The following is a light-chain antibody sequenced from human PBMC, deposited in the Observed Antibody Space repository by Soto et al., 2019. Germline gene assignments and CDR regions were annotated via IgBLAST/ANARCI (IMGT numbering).Light chain of an antibody. V-gene: IGLV1-51*01. CDR3: GTWDTNLSAGV. CDR2: DNN. CDR1: SSNIGSNY. Sequence: QSVLTQPPSVSAAPGQKVTISCSGTSSNIGSNYVSWYQHLPGTAPKLLIYDNNMRPSGIPDRFSGSKSGTSATLGITGLQTGDEADYYCGTWDTNLSAGVFGGGTKVTVL. J-gene: IGLJ3*02.